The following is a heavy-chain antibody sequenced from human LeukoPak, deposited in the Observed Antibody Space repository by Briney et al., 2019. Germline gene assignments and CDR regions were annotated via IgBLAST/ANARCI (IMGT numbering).Heavy chain of an antibody. Sequence: PGRSLRPSCAASGFTFSSYGMHWVRQAPGKGLEWVAVISYDGSNKYYADSVEGRFTISRDNSKNTLYLQMNSLRAEDTAVYYCTKVLDVDYYYGMDVWGQGTKVTVSS. D-gene: IGHD2-15*01. CDR3: TKVLDVDYYYGMDV. J-gene: IGHJ6*02. CDR1: GFTFSSYG. V-gene: IGHV3-30*18. CDR2: ISYDGSNK.